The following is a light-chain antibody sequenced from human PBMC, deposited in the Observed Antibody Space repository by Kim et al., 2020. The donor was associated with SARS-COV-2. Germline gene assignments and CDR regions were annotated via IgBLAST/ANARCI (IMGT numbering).Light chain of an antibody. J-gene: IGLJ3*02. CDR3: QVWDSSSDHPV. CDR1: NIGSKS. CDR2: YDS. V-gene: IGLV3-21*04. Sequence: APGKTASITWGGNNIGSKSVPWYQQKPGQAPVLVIYYDSDRPSGIPERFSGSNSGNTATLTISRVEAGDEADYYCQVWDSSSDHPVFGGGTQLTVL.